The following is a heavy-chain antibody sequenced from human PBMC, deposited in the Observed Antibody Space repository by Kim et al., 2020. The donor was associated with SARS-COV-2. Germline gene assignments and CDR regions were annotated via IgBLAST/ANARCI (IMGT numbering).Heavy chain of an antibody. CDR3: ARGGAGDSSWSVYY. J-gene: IGHJ4*02. V-gene: IGHV4-61*01. CDR1: GGSVSSGSYY. CDR2: IYYSGST. Sequence: SETLSLTCTVSGGSVSSGSYYWSWIRQPPGKGLEWIGFIYYSGSTNYNPSLKSRVTISVDTSKNQFSLKLSSVTAADTAVYYCARGGAGDSSWSVYYWGQGTLVTVSS. D-gene: IGHD6-13*01.